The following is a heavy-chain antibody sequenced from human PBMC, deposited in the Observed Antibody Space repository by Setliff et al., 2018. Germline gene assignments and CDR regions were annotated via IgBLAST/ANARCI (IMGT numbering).Heavy chain of an antibody. CDR2: ISDTTNFI. CDR3: ASYYYGSGSSYIPPHFDY. D-gene: IGHD3-10*01. J-gene: IGHJ4*02. Sequence: GGSLRLSCAASGFTFSPYAMSWVRQAPGKGLEWVSSISDTTNFIYYADSVKGRFTISRDTAKNSLYLQMNSLRAEDSAVYYCASYYYGSGSSYIPPHFDYWGLGTLVTVSS. V-gene: IGHV3-21*01. CDR1: GFTFSPYA.